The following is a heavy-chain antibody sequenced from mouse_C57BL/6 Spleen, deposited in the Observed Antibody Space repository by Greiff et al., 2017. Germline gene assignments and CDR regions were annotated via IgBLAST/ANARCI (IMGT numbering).Heavy chain of an antibody. CDR3: ARDRGTTVVADLDY. J-gene: IGHJ2*01. CDR1: GFTFSSYA. D-gene: IGHD1-1*01. V-gene: IGHV5-4*01. CDR2: LRDGGSYT. Sequence: EVKLVESGGGLVKPGGSLKLSCAASGFTFSSYAMSWVRQTPEKRLEWVATLRDGGSYTYYPDNVKGRFTISRDNAKNNLYLKMSHLKSEDAAMYYCARDRGTTVVADLDYWGQGTTLTVAS.